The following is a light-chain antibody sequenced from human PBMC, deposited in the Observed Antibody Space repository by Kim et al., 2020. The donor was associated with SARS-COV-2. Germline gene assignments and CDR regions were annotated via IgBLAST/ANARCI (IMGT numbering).Light chain of an antibody. J-gene: IGLJ2*01. CDR1: DIGTKF. CDR2: YDT. V-gene: IGLV3-21*04. Sequence: PGGTARISGEGDDIGTKFVHWYHQRPGQAPLLVTYYDTHRPAGIPARFSGSNSGNTATLTIREVEAGDEGDYFCQVWDGPTDHAVFGGGTQLTVL. CDR3: QVWDGPTDHAV.